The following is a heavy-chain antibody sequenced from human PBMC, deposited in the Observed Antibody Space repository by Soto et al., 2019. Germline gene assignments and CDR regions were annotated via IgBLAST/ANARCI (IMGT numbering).Heavy chain of an antibody. CDR3: AGGGATVSLGFDS. J-gene: IGHJ4*02. CDR2: IRGDGSDK. Sequence: EVQLVESGGDLVQPGGSLTLACAASGFTFGSDWMSWVRQTPGKGLEWVANIRGDGSDKYYVDSVKGRFTISRDNAKNPLYLQLNNLRAGEGAGVYWAGGGATVSLGFDSWGQGTLVTVSS. V-gene: IGHV3-7*04. D-gene: IGHD1-26*01. CDR1: GFTFGSDW.